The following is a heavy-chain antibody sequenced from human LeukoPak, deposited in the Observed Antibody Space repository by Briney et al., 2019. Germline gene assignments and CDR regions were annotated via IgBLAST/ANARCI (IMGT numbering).Heavy chain of an antibody. CDR3: VRDAYGAHFDY. D-gene: IGHD2-21*01. J-gene: IGHJ4*02. Sequence: GGSLRLSCVASGFTFSDYAMNWVRQAPGKGLEWVAFIRYDGTNKYYGDSVKGRFTISRDNSKNTLYLQMNSLRADDTAVYYCVRDAYGAHFDYWGQGTLVTVSS. V-gene: IGHV3-33*08. CDR1: GFTFSDYA. CDR2: IRYDGTNK.